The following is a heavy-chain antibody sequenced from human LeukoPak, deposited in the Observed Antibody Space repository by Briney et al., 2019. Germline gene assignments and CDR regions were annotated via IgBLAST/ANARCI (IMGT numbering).Heavy chain of an antibody. J-gene: IGHJ4*02. CDR3: AKDSSFHYYDSSGYPA. D-gene: IGHD3-22*01. V-gene: IGHV3-23*01. CDR2: ISGNGGKT. Sequence: GGSLRLSCAASEFTFNNYAMSWVRQVPGKGLEWVSAISGNGGKTYYADSVKGRFTISRDNSKSTLYLQMNSLRAEDTAVYYCAKDSSFHYYDSSGYPAWGQGTLVTVSS. CDR1: EFTFNNYA.